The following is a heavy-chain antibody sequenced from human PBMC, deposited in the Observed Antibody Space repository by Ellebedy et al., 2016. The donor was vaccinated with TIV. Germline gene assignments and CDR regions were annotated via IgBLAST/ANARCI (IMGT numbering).Heavy chain of an antibody. Sequence: PGGSLRLSCAASGFTFSNYWMSWVRQAPGKGLEWVANIKHDGSEKYYVDSVKGRFTTSRDNAKNTLYLQMNSLRAEDTAVYYCARNRFCSSGDCYALGYWGQGTLVTVSS. V-gene: IGHV3-7*01. J-gene: IGHJ4*02. CDR3: ARNRFCSSGDCYALGY. D-gene: IGHD2-15*01. CDR1: GFTFSNYW. CDR2: IKHDGSEK.